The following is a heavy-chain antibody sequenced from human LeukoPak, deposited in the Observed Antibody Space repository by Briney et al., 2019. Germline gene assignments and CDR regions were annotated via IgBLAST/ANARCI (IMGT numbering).Heavy chain of an antibody. V-gene: IGHV4-34*01. Sequence: SETLSLTCAVYGGSFSGYYWSWIRQPPGKGLEWIGEINHSGSTNYNPSLKSRVTISVDTSKNQFSLKLSSVTAADTAVYYCARGPHYDFWSGPAELDPWGQGTLVTVSS. D-gene: IGHD3-3*01. J-gene: IGHJ5*02. CDR2: INHSGST. CDR3: ARGPHYDFWSGPAELDP. CDR1: GGSFSGYY.